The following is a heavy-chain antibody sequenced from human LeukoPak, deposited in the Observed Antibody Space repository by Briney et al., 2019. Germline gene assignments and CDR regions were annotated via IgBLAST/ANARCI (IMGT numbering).Heavy chain of an antibody. J-gene: IGHJ4*02. CDR3: ARDYEDFWSGPNPYFDY. V-gene: IGHV1-18*01. D-gene: IGHD3-3*01. Sequence: ASVKVSCKASGYTFTSYGISWVRQAPGQGLEWMGCISAYNGNTNYAQKLQGRVTMTTDTSTSTAYMELRSLRSDDTAVYYCARDYEDFWSGPNPYFDYWGQGTLVTVSS. CDR1: GYTFTSYG. CDR2: ISAYNGNT.